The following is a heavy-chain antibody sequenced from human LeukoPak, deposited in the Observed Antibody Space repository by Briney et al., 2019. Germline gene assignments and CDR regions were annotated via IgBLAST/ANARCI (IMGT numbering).Heavy chain of an antibody. D-gene: IGHD1-26*01. CDR1: ELIVSDNY. J-gene: IGHJ5*02. CDR2: LYSGGNT. V-gene: IGHV3-53*01. CDR3: VRTQPRSRLLDR. Sequence: GGSLRLSCAASELIVSDNYMSWVRQAPGKGLEWVSILYSGGNTYYTDSMKGRFTISRDTSKNTLYLQMNSLRADDTAVYYCVRTQPRSRLLDRWGQGTLVTVSS.